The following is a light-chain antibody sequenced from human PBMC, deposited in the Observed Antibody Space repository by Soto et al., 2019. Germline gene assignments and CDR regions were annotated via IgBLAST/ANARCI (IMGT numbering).Light chain of an antibody. CDR2: NNN. Sequence: QSALTQPPSASGTPGQRITISCSGSTSNIGSNTVNWYQQLPGTGPKLLIYNNNQQPSGVPDRFSGSKSGTSASLAISGLRSEDEAGYYCATWDDSLNNPVFGGGTKLTVL. J-gene: IGLJ3*02. V-gene: IGLV1-44*01. CDR1: TSNIGSNT. CDR3: ATWDDSLNNPV.